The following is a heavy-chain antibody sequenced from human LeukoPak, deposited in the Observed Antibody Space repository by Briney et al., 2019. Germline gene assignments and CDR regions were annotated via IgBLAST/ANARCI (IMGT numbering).Heavy chain of an antibody. CDR2: IHYSGNT. CDR3: ARGGAARLHFQN. Sequence: PSETLSLTCTVSGGSTSSSNYYWGWIRQPPGKGLEWIGGIHYSGNTYYNPSLKSRVTISIDTSKNQFSLNLNSVTAADTAVYYCARGGAARLHFQNWGQGTLVTVSS. V-gene: IGHV4-39*07. CDR1: GGSTSSSNYY. D-gene: IGHD6-6*01. J-gene: IGHJ1*01.